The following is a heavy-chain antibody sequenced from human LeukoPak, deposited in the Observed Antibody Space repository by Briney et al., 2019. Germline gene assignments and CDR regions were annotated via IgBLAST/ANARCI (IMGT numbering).Heavy chain of an antibody. V-gene: IGHV3-23*01. CDR2: ISGSGGST. Sequence: GGSLRLSCEASGVTFSTYSMSWVRQAPGKGLEWVSSISGSGGSTYYADSVKGRFSISRDNSKNTLDLQMTSLRAEDTALYYCVKGGQNFDFWRFDYWGQGTLVAVSS. CDR1: GVTFSTYS. D-gene: IGHD3-3*01. CDR3: VKGGQNFDFWRFDY. J-gene: IGHJ4*02.